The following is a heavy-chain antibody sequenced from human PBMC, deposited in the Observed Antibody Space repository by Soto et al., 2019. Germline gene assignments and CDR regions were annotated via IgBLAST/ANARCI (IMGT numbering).Heavy chain of an antibody. CDR3: ARGKLSDYVWGSYRYHFDY. CDR1: VGSFSGCY. CDR2: INNSGST. D-gene: IGHD3-16*02. V-gene: IGHV4-34*01. J-gene: IGHJ4*02. Sequence: SESLSLTCAVYVGSFSGCYMSWIRQPPGTWLECIVEINNSGSTNYNLSIKSRVTISVDTSKNQFSLKMSSVTTADTAVYYCARGKLSDYVWGSYRYHFDYWGQGTVVTVSS.